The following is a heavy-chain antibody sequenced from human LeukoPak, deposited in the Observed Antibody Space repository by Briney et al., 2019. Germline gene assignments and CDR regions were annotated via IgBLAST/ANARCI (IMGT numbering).Heavy chain of an antibody. D-gene: IGHD3-10*01. Sequence: INSDGSSTSYADSVKGRFTISRDNAKNTLYLQMNSLRAEDTAVYYCARDLEVRGELLYYFDYWGQGTLVTVSS. CDR2: INSDGSST. CDR3: ARDLEVRGELLYYFDY. V-gene: IGHV3-74*01. J-gene: IGHJ4*02.